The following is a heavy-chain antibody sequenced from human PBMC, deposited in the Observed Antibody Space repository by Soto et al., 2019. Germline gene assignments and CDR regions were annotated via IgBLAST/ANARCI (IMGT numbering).Heavy chain of an antibody. CDR2: MNPNSGNT. D-gene: IGHD2-2*01. Sequence: ASVKVSCKASGYTFTSYDINWVRQATGQGLEWMGWMNPNSGNTDYAQKFQGRVTMTRNTSISTAYMELSSLRSEDTAVYYCARGLRGRYCSSTSCPRGHSYYYMDVWGKGTTVTVSS. CDR1: GYTFTSYD. CDR3: ARGLRGRYCSSTSCPRGHSYYYMDV. J-gene: IGHJ6*03. V-gene: IGHV1-8*01.